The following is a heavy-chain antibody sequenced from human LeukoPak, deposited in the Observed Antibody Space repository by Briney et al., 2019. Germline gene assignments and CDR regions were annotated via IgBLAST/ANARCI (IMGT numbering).Heavy chain of an antibody. CDR1: GGSISSYY. J-gene: IGHJ4*02. Sequence: PSETLSLTCTVSGGSISSYYWSWIRQPPGKGLEWIGYIYYSGSTNYNPSLKSRVTISVDTSKNQFSLKLNSVTAADTAVYYCARLPLRSHFDYWGQGTLVTVSS. V-gene: IGHV4-59*08. CDR2: IYYSGST. CDR3: ARLPLRSHFDY.